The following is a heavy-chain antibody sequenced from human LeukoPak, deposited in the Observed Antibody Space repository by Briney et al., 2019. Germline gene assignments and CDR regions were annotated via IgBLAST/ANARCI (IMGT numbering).Heavy chain of an antibody. CDR2: ISGNAGST. J-gene: IGHJ4*02. D-gene: IGHD3-3*01. V-gene: IGHV3-23*01. Sequence: QAGGSLRLSCAASGFTLSSYATSWVRQAPGKGLEWVSLISGNAGSTYYADSVKGRFTISRDITKNTLYLQMNSLRAEDTAVYYCAKDGLQFSEWLPPLGYWGQGTLVTVSS. CDR1: GFTLSSYA. CDR3: AKDGLQFSEWLPPLGY.